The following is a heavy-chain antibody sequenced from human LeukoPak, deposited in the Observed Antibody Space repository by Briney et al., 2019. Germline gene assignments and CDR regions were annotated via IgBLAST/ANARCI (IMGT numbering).Heavy chain of an antibody. CDR3: ARLFSLADFQSLFDF. V-gene: IGHV4-4*09. D-gene: IGHD3/OR15-3a*01. CDR2: IYTRGSA. Sequence: SETLSLTCTVAGGSISSYYWSWIRQPPGKGLEWIGYIYTRGSANYNPSLKSRVTISVDTSKNQFSLKPSSVTTADTAVYFCARLFSLADFQSLFDFWGQGTLVTVSS. CDR1: GGSISSYY. J-gene: IGHJ4*02.